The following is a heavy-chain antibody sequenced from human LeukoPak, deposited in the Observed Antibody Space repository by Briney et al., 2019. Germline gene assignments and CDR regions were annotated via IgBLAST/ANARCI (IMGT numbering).Heavy chain of an antibody. V-gene: IGHV3-11*04. CDR1: GFTFSDYY. CDR3: ARDSIPNKSIVVVPAASDY. J-gene: IGHJ4*02. CDR2: ISSSGSML. D-gene: IGHD2-2*01. Sequence: PGGSLRLSCTVSGFTFSDYYMSWVRQAPGKGLEWVSYISSSGSMLHYADSVEGRFTISRDNAKNSLYLQMNSLRAEDTAVYYCARDSIPNKSIVVVPAASDYWGQGTLVTVSS.